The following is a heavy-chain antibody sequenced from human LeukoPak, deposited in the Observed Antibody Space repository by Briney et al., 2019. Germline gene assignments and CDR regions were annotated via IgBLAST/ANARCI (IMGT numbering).Heavy chain of an antibody. J-gene: IGHJ3*02. CDR1: GGSISSGGYS. CDR3: ARVAEIQDAFDI. CDR2: IYHSGST. Sequence: SETLSLTCAVSGGSISSGGYSWSWIRQPPGKGLEWIGYIYHSGSTYYNPSLKSRVTISVDRSKNQFSLELSSVTAANTAVYYCARVAEIQDAFDIWGQGTMVTVSS. V-gene: IGHV4-30-2*01.